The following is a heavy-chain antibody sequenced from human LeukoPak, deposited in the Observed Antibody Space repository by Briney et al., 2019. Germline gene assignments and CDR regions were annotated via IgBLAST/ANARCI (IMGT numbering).Heavy chain of an antibody. CDR1: GGSTSSSSYY. CDR2: IYYSGST. J-gene: IGHJ6*02. CDR3: ARHEGASSTSFYGMDV. Sequence: PSETLSLTCTVSGGSTSSSSYYWGWIRQPPGKGLEWIGTIYYSGSTYYNPSLKSRVTISVDTSKHQFSLTLSSVTAADTAIYYCARHEGASSTSFYGMDVWGQGTTVTVSS. V-gene: IGHV4-39*01.